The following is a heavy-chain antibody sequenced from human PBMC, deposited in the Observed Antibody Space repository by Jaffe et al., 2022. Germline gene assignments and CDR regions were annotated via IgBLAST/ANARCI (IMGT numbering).Heavy chain of an antibody. CDR1: GFTFSSYW. Sequence: EVQLVESGGGLVQPGGSLRLSCAASGFTFSSYWMSWVRQAPGKGLEWVANIKQDGSEKYYVDSVKGRFTISRDNAKNSLYLQMNSLRAEDTAVYYCARALFLPWELQLVGFDYWGQGTLVTVSS. D-gene: IGHD1-26*01. CDR3: ARALFLPWELQLVGFDY. CDR2: IKQDGSEK. V-gene: IGHV3-7*05. J-gene: IGHJ4*02.